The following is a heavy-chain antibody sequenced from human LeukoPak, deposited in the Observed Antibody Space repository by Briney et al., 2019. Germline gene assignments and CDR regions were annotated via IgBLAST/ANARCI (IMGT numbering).Heavy chain of an antibody. Sequence: SETLSLTCTVSGGSISSYYWSWIRQPAGKGLEWIGRIYSSGSTNYNPSLKSRVTISVDTSKNQLSLTLSSVTAADTAFYYCAGGIQWLVFADWGQGSLVTVSS. D-gene: IGHD6-19*01. J-gene: IGHJ4*02. V-gene: IGHV4-4*07. CDR1: GGSISSYY. CDR3: AGGIQWLVFAD. CDR2: IYSSGST.